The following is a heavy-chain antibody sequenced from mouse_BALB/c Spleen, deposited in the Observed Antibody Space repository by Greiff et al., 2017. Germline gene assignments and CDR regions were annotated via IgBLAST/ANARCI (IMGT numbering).Heavy chain of an antibody. CDR1: GFTFSSYG. CDR2: ISSGGSYT. J-gene: IGHJ4*01. Sequence: EVQVVESGGDLVKPGGSLKLSCAASGFTFSSYGMSWVRQTPDKRLEWVATISSGGSYTYYPDSVKGRFTISRDNAKNTLYLQMSSLKSEDTAMYYCARREGYGNYHYAMDYWGQGTSVTVSS. D-gene: IGHD2-1*01. V-gene: IGHV5-6*01. CDR3: ARREGYGNYHYAMDY.